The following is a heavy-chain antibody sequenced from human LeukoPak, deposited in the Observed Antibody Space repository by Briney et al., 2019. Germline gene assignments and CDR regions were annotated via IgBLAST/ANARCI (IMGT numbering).Heavy chain of an antibody. CDR2: ISSSSSYI. J-gene: IGHJ4*02. CDR1: GLTFSSYS. V-gene: IGHV3-21*04. Sequence: GGSLRLSCAASGLTFSSYSMNWVRQAPGKGLEWVSSISSSSSYIYYADSVKGRFTISRDNAKNSLYLQMNSLRAEDTAVYYCAKERGVAVAVIDYWGQGTLVTVSS. CDR3: AKERGVAVAVIDY. D-gene: IGHD6-19*01.